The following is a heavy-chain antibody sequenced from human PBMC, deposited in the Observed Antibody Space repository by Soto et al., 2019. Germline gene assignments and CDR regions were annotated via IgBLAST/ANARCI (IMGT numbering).Heavy chain of an antibody. D-gene: IGHD6-13*01. Sequence: GGSLRLSCAASGFTFSNAWMNWVRQAPGKGLEWVGRIKSKTDGGTTDYAAPVKGRFTISRDDSKNTLYLQMNSLKTEDTAVYYCTTEGAYSSSWERRKYYYYYGMDVWGQGTTVTVSS. V-gene: IGHV3-15*07. CDR1: GFTFSNAW. J-gene: IGHJ6*02. CDR2: IKSKTDGGTT. CDR3: TTEGAYSSSWERRKYYYYYGMDV.